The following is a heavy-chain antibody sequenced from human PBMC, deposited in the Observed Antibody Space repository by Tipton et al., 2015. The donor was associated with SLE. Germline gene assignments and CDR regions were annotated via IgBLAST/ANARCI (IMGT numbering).Heavy chain of an antibody. D-gene: IGHD5-18*01. CDR1: TFGDYA. Sequence: TFGDYAMSWVRQAPGKGLEWIGYIYHSGSTYYNPSLKSRVTISVDRSKNQFSLKLSSVTAADTAVYYCARGGYSSLSFDYWGQGTLVTVSS. V-gene: IGHV4-30-2*01. CDR3: ARGGYSSLSFDY. J-gene: IGHJ4*02. CDR2: IYHSGST.